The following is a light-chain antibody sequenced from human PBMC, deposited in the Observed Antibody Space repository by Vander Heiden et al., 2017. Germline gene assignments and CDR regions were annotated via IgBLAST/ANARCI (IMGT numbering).Light chain of an antibody. CDR3: QQDVSSPLT. CDR2: WAS. J-gene: IGKJ2*01. V-gene: IGKV4-1*01. Sequence: DIVMTQSPDSLAVSLGERATINCKSSQSVLYNSNNKNYLAWYQQKPGQPPKLLIYWASTRESGVPDRFIGRGSGTDFTLTISSLQAEDVAVYYCQQDVSSPLTFGQGTKLEIK. CDR1: QSVLYNSNNKNY.